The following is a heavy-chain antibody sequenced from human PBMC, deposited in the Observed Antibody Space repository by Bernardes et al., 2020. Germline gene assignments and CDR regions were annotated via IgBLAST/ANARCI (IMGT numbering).Heavy chain of an antibody. D-gene: IGHD2-15*01. Sequence: ASVKVSCKASGYSFTTNAMNWVRQAPGQGLEWMGWINTDTGKPTYAQGFTGRFVFSLDTSVSTAYVEISSLKAEDTAVYYCARGAGCCSCGDCRLDPWGQGTLVTVSS. CDR1: GYSFTTNA. V-gene: IGHV7-4-1*02. J-gene: IGHJ5*02. CDR2: INTDTGKP. CDR3: ARGAGCCSCGDCRLDP.